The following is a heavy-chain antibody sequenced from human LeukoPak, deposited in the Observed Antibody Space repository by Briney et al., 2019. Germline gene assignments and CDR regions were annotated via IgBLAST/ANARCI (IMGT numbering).Heavy chain of an antibody. CDR3: AREVPYYYHSPLGFDI. CDR2: ISSSSSYI. CDR1: GFTFSSYS. D-gene: IGHD3-10*01. J-gene: IGHJ3*02. V-gene: IGHV3-21*01. Sequence: GGSLRLSCAASGFTFSSYSMNWVRQAPGKGLEWVSAISSSSSYIYYADSVKGRFTISRDNAKNSLYLQMNSLRAEDTAVYYCAREVPYYYHSPLGFDIWGQGTMVTVSS.